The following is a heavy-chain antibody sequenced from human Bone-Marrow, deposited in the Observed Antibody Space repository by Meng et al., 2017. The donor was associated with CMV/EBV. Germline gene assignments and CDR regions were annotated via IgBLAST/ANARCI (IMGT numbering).Heavy chain of an antibody. CDR2: IYSGGST. V-gene: IGHV3-66*02. J-gene: IGHJ4*02. CDR1: GFTVSSNY. Sequence: GESLKISCAASGFTVSSNYMSWVRQAPGKGLEWVSVIYSGGSTYYADSVKGRFTISRDNSKNTLYLQMNSLRAEDTAVYYCVKDLKGYCSSTSCWGFDYWGQGTLVTVSS. D-gene: IGHD2-2*01. CDR3: VKDLKGYCSSTSCWGFDY.